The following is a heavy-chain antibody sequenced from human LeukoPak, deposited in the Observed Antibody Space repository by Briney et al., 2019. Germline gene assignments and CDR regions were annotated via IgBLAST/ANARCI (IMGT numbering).Heavy chain of an antibody. CDR2: IYYSGST. J-gene: IGHJ4*02. V-gene: IGHV4-59*01. Sequence: PSETLSLTCTVSGASMSNYYWSWIRQPPGKGLEWIGYIYYSGSTNYNPSLKSRVTISVDTSKNQFSLKLSSVTAADTAVYYCARGGNTPPEGWGQGTLVTVSS. D-gene: IGHD1/OR15-1a*01. CDR1: GASMSNYY. CDR3: ARGGNTPPEG.